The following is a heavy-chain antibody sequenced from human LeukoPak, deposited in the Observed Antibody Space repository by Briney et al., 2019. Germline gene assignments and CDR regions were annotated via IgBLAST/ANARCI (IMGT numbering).Heavy chain of an antibody. Sequence: VASVKVSCKASGYTFTGYYMHWVRQAPGQGLEWMGWIYPNSGGTNYAQKLQGRVTMTRDTSISTAYMELSRLTSDDTAVYYCARQSRSPLAIILDYWGQGTLVTVSS. CDR2: IYPNSGGT. D-gene: IGHD2-21*01. CDR1: GYTFTGYY. V-gene: IGHV1-2*02. CDR3: ARQSRSPLAIILDY. J-gene: IGHJ4*02.